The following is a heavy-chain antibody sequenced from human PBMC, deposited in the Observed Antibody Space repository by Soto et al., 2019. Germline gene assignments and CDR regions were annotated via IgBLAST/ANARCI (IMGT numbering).Heavy chain of an antibody. V-gene: IGHV3-11*01. Sequence: GGSLRLSCAASGGTCSDYYMIWIRQAPGKGLEWVSYISSSGTTIYYADSVKGRFTISRDNAKNSLYLQMNSLRAEDTAVYYCARDQYYDFWSGYYTDYYYGMDVWGQGTTVTVSS. CDR1: GGTCSDYY. J-gene: IGHJ6*02. D-gene: IGHD3-3*01. CDR2: ISSSGTTI. CDR3: ARDQYYDFWSGYYTDYYYGMDV.